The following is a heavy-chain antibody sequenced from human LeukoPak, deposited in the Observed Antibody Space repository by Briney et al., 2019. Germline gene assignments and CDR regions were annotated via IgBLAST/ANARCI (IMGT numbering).Heavy chain of an antibody. CDR2: INPNSGGT. CDR3: ARGPHSYGYVGAFDI. V-gene: IGHV1-2*02. J-gene: IGHJ3*02. D-gene: IGHD5-18*01. Sequence: ASVKVSCKASGYTFTGYYMHWVRQAPGQGLEWMGWINPNSGGTNYAQKFQGRVTMTRDTSISTAYMELSRLRSDDTAVYYCARGPHSYGYVGAFDIWGQGTMVTVSS. CDR1: GYTFTGYY.